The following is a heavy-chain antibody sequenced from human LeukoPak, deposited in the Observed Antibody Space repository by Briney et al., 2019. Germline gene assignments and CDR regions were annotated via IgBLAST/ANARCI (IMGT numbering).Heavy chain of an antibody. V-gene: IGHV3-21*01. CDR1: GFTFSSYS. D-gene: IGHD3-22*01. J-gene: IGHJ4*02. CDR2: ISSSSSYI. Sequence: GSLRLSCAASGFTFSSYSMNWVRQAPGKGLEWVSSISSSSSYIYYADSVKGRFTISRDNAKNSLYLQMNSLRAEDTAVYYCAKERSNRLLPPETYYYDSSGYTLDYWGQGTLVTVSS. CDR3: AKERSNRLLPPETYYYDSSGYTLDY.